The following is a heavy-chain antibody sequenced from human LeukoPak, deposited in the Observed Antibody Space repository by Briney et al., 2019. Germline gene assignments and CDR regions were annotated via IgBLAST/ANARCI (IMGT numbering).Heavy chain of an antibody. CDR3: ARGAITIFGVVINYMDV. CDR1: GYSISSGYY. V-gene: IGHV4-38-2*02. CDR2: IYHSGST. J-gene: IGHJ6*03. D-gene: IGHD3-3*01. Sequence: SETLSLTCTVSGYSISSGYYWGWIRQPPGKGLEWIGGIYHSGSTYYNPSLKSRVTISVDTSKNQFSLKLSSVTAADTAVYYCARGAITIFGVVINYMDVWGKGTTVTVSS.